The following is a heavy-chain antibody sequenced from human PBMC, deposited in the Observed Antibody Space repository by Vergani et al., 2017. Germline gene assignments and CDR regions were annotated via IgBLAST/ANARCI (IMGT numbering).Heavy chain of an antibody. Sequence: QLQLQESDPGLVKPSETLSLTCTVSGGSIRSTFYYWGWIRQPPGKGLEWIGTIYYSGMTYYNPSLKSRVTISVDTSKNQFSLKLNSVTPADTAVYYCARHKEQLVPGNYYYYYYMDVWGKGTTVTVSS. D-gene: IGHD6-13*01. CDR1: GGSIRSTFYY. CDR2: IYYSGMT. V-gene: IGHV4-39*01. J-gene: IGHJ6*03. CDR3: ARHKEQLVPGNYYYYYYMDV.